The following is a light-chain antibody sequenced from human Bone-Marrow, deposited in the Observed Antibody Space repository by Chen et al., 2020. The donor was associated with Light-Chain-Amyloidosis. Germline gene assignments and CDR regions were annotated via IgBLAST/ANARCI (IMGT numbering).Light chain of an antibody. J-gene: IGLJ2*01. CDR2: RDT. V-gene: IGLV3-25*03. CDR1: ALPTKY. Sequence: SYALPQPPSVSVSPGQTARITCSGDALPTKYAYWYQQKPGQAPELVIHRDTERPSGISERFSGSSSGTTATLTISGVQAEDEADYHCQSADSSGTYEVIFGGGTKLTVL. CDR3: QSADSSGTYEVI.